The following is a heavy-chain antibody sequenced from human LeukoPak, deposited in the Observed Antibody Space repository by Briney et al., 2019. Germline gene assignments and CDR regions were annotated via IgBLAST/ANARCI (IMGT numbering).Heavy chain of an antibody. J-gene: IGHJ6*03. V-gene: IGHV1-69*05. D-gene: IGHD3-10*01. CDR2: IIPIFGTA. Sequence: GASVKVSCKASGGTFSSYAISWVRQAPGQGLEWMGGIIPIFGTANYAQKLQGRVTMTTDTSTSTAYMELRSLRSDDTAVYYCARDGTQPVLLWFGELLPNYYYYYMDVWGKGTTVTVSS. CDR3: ARDGTQPVLLWFGELLPNYYYYYMDV. CDR1: GGTFSSYA.